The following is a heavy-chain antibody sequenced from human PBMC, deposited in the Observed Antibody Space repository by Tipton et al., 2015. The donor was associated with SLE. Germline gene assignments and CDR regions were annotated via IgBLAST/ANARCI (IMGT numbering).Heavy chain of an antibody. CDR1: GGSFSGYH. J-gene: IGHJ2*01. CDR3: ARANGVVGGQVPYWYFEV. V-gene: IGHV4-59*01. D-gene: IGHD1-26*01. CDR2: SYYRGTA. Sequence: TLSLTCAVHGGSFSGYHWTWIRQTPGKGLEWVGSSYYRGTANYNPSLDSRGTISLDTSKNQVSLRLISVTAADTAVYYCARANGVVGGQVPYWYFEVWGRGTLVSVSS.